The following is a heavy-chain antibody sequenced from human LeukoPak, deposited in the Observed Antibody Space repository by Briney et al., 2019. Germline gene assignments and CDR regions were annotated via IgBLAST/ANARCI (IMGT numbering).Heavy chain of an antibody. CDR1: GLTFSSHG. Sequence: GGSLRLSCAASGLTFSSHGMNWVRQAPGKGLVWVSRINSDGSSTSYADSVKGRFTISRDNAKNTLYLQMNSLRAEDTAVYYCPRGADYGDYYYYYYMDVWGKGTTVTISS. D-gene: IGHD4-17*01. CDR2: INSDGSST. V-gene: IGHV3-74*01. J-gene: IGHJ6*03. CDR3: PRGADYGDYYYYYYMDV.